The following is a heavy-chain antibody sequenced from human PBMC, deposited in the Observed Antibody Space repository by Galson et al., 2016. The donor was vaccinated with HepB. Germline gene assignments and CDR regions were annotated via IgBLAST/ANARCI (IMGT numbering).Heavy chain of an antibody. CDR2: IIPMFGTG. CDR3: ARGEFCTTTVCLNFQS. V-gene: IGHV1-69*13. CDR1: GGTFSRYA. Sequence: SVKVSCKVSGGTFSRYALSWMRQAPGQGLEWMGGIIPMFGTGDYAQKFQGRVTMTADESTNTVYMELRSLTSEDTAVYYCARGEFCTTTVCLNFQSWGQGTLVTASS. D-gene: IGHD2/OR15-2a*01. J-gene: IGHJ4*02.